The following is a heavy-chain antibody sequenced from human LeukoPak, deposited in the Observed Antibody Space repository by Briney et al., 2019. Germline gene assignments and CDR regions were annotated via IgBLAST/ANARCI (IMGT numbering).Heavy chain of an antibody. D-gene: IGHD5-24*01. CDR1: GGTFRSYT. CDR2: ITPLFGTA. V-gene: IGHV1-69*05. J-gene: IGHJ4*02. Sequence: SVKVSCKASGGTFRSYTVTWVRQAPGQGLEWMGGITPLFGTANYAQKFQGRLTVTTDESMSTAYMDLSSLRSEDTAVYYCATRVEMATMGYFDYWGPGTLVAVSS. CDR3: ATRVEMATMGYFDY.